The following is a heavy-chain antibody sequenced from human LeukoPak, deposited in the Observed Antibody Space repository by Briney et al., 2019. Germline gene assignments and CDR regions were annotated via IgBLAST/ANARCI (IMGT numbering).Heavy chain of an antibody. V-gene: IGHV3-21*01. D-gene: IGHD6-13*01. CDR1: GFTFSSYS. CDR2: ISSSSSYI. J-gene: IGHJ3*02. Sequence: GGSLRLSCAASGFTFSSYSMNWVRRAPGKGLEWVSSISSSSSYIYYADSVKGRFTISRDNAKNSLYLQMNSLRAEDTAVYYCARSTGAAAGTDAFDIWGQGTMVTVSS. CDR3: ARSTGAAAGTDAFDI.